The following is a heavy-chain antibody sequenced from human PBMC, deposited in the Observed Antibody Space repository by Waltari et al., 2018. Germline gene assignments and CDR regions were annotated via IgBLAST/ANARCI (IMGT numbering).Heavy chain of an antibody. V-gene: IGHV1-69*04. CDR3: ARDRRVGNDFWSGYYMNFDY. CDR1: GGTFSSYA. CDR2: LRPILGIA. Sequence: QVQLVQSGAEVKKPGSSVKVSCKASGGTFSSYAISWVRQAPGQGLEWRGRLRPILGIANYEQKFQGRVTITADKSTSTAYMELSSLRSEDTAVYYCARDRRVGNDFWSGYYMNFDYWGQGTLVTVSS. J-gene: IGHJ4*02. D-gene: IGHD3-3*01.